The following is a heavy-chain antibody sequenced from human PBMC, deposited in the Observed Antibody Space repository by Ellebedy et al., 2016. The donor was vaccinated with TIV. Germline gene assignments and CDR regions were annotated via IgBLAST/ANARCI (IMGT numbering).Heavy chain of an antibody. CDR3: AKGSSSGFNYDRVGFEY. CDR2: ISADGSST. CDR1: GFSFSAFD. D-gene: IGHD3-22*01. Sequence: GESLKISCAASGFSFSAFDMHWVRQAPGKGLEWLSVISADGSSTYHADSVKGRFTITRDNSKNPLYLQMSRLRTEDTAVYFCAKGSSSGFNYDRVGFEYWGQGTLVTVSS. V-gene: IGHV3-23*01. J-gene: IGHJ4*02.